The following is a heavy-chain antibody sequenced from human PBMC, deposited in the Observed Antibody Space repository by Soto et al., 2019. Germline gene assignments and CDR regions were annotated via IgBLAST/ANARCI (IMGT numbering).Heavy chain of an antibody. J-gene: IGHJ6*02. Sequence: GGSLSLSWAASGFTFSSYAMSWVRPAPGKGLEWVSAISGSGGSTYYADSVKGRFTISRDNSKNTLYLQMNSLRAEDTAVYYCAKDYDFWSGYHREVYGMDVWGQGTTVTVS. V-gene: IGHV3-23*01. CDR3: AKDYDFWSGYHREVYGMDV. CDR2: ISGSGGST. CDR1: GFTFSSYA. D-gene: IGHD3-3*01.